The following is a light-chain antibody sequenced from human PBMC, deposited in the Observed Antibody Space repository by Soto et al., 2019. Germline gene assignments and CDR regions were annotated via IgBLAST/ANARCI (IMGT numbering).Light chain of an antibody. V-gene: IGLV2-23*01. J-gene: IGLJ1*01. CDR1: SSDVGSYNL. CDR3: CSYADSSRIYV. Sequence: QSVLTQPASVSGSPGQSITISCTGTSSDVGSYNLVSSYQQHPGKAPKLMIYEGSKRPSGISNRFSGSKSGNTASLTISGLQAEDEAEYYCCSYADSSRIYVFGSGTKLTVL. CDR2: EGS.